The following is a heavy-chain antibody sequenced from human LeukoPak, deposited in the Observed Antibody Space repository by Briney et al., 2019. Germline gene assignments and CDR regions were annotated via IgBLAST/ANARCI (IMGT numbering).Heavy chain of an antibody. CDR3: ARDPPYSGSYITSRDDAFDI. Sequence: SVKVSCKASGGTFSSYAISWVRQAPGQGLEWMGGIIPIFGTANYAQKFQGRVTITADKSTSTAYMELSSLRSEDTAVYYCARDPPYSGSYITSRDDAFDIWGQGTMVTVSS. CDR2: IIPIFGTA. CDR1: GGTFSSYA. J-gene: IGHJ3*02. D-gene: IGHD1-26*01. V-gene: IGHV1-69*06.